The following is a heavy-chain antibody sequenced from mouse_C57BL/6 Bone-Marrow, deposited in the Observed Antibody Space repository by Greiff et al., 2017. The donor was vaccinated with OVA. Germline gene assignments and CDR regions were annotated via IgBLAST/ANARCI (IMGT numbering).Heavy chain of an antibody. CDR3: ARRDYYGSLDY. J-gene: IGHJ4*01. CDR1: GFTFSDYG. Sequence: EVQVVESGGGLVQPGGSLKLSCAASGFTFSDYGMAWVRQAPRQGPEWVAFISNLAYSIYYADTVTGRFTISRENAKNTLYLEMSSLRSEDTAMYYCARRDYYGSLDYWGQGTSVTVSS. V-gene: IGHV5-15*01. CDR2: ISNLAYSI. D-gene: IGHD1-1*01.